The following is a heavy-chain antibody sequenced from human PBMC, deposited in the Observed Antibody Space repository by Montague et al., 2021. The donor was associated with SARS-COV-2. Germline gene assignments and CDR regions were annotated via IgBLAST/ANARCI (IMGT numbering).Heavy chain of an antibody. D-gene: IGHD3-10*01. Sequence: SETLSLTCTVSGGSISGSSYYWGRIRQPPGKGLEWIGSIYYSGSTYHNPSLKSRVTISVDTSKNQFSLKLSSVTAADTAVYYCAILLWFRGGFAYWGQGTRVTVSS. CDR1: GGSISGSSYY. J-gene: IGHJ4*02. CDR2: IYYSGST. CDR3: AILLWFRGGFAY. V-gene: IGHV4-39*07.